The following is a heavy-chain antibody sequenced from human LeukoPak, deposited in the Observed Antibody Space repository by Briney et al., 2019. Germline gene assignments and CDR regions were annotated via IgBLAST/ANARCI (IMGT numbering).Heavy chain of an antibody. J-gene: IGHJ5*02. CDR1: GDTFRKYA. CDR2: IIPSFGPA. Sequence: GASVKVSCKASGDTFRKYAISWVRQAPGQGLEWMGGIIPSFGPADYAQKFQGRVTITADESTSTAYMELSSLRSEDTAVYYCARGRQYTVVVPAAIRGDWFDPWGQGTLVTVSS. CDR3: ARGRQYTVVVPAAIRGDWFDP. V-gene: IGHV1-69*13. D-gene: IGHD2-2*01.